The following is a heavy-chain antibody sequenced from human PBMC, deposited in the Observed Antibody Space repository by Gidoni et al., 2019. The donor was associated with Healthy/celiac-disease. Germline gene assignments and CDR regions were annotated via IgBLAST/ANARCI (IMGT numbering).Heavy chain of an antibody. D-gene: IGHD5-12*01. CDR3: AKDTPGRATAFDY. J-gene: IGHJ4*02. Sequence: EVQLVESGGGLVQPGRSLRLSCAPSGFTFDDYAMHWVRQAPGKGLEWVSGISWNSGSIGYADSVKGRFTISRDNAKNSLYLQMNSLRAEDTALYYCAKDTPGRATAFDYWGQGTLVTVSS. CDR1: GFTFDDYA. V-gene: IGHV3-9*01. CDR2: ISWNSGSI.